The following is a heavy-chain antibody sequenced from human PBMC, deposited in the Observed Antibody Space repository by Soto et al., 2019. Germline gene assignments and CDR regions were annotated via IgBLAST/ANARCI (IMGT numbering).Heavy chain of an antibody. CDR2: LNRDGSRT. CDR3: ARDLGGAGSY. D-gene: IGHD1-26*01. J-gene: IGHJ4*02. Sequence: AQLVESGGGLVQPGGPWRPSWAASGLTLRNYGIHWVRQVPGKGRVWVSRLNRDGSRTDYADSVRGRFTIFRDNARNTLYLQMNSLRAEDTAMYYCARDLGGAGSYWGQGTLVTVSS. CDR1: GLTLRNYG. V-gene: IGHV3-74*01.